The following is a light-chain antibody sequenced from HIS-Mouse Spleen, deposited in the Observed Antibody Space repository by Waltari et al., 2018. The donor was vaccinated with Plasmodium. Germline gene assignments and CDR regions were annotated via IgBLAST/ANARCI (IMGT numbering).Light chain of an antibody. J-gene: IGKJ2*01. Sequence: AIQMTQSPSSLSASVGDRVTITCRASQGIRNYLGWYQQKPGKAPKLLISSASSLQSWVPSRFSGSGSGTDFTLTISSLQPEDFATYYCLQDYNYPYTFGQGTKLEIK. CDR1: QGIRNY. CDR2: SAS. V-gene: IGKV1-6*01. CDR3: LQDYNYPYT.